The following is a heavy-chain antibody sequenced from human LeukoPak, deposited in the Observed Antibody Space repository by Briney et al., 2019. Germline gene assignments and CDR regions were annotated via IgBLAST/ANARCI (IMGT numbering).Heavy chain of an antibody. CDR3: ARAPTLAVAGTGFDS. CDR2: ISAYNGNT. V-gene: IGHV1-18*04. J-gene: IGHJ4*02. D-gene: IGHD6-19*01. Sequence: GASVKVSCKASGYTFTSYGISWVRQAPGQGLEWMGWISAYNGNTNYAQKLQGRVTMTTDTSTSTAYMELRSLRSDDTAVYYCARAPTLAVAGTGFDSWGQGTLVTVSS. CDR1: GYTFTSYG.